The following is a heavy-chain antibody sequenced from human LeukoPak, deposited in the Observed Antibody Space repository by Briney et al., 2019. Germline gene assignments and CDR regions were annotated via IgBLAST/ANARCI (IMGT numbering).Heavy chain of an antibody. V-gene: IGHV3-74*01. J-gene: IGHJ4*02. CDR1: GFTFSSYW. CDR2: INSDGSNT. Sequence: PGGSLRLSCVVSGFTFSSYWMHWVRQAPGKGLVWFSRINSDGSNTTYADPVKGRFTISRDNAKNTLHLHMNSLRADHAALYYCPRGGYCTRPICSGTPDYWGQGTLVTVSS. D-gene: IGHD2-8*01. CDR3: PRGGYCTRPICSGTPDY.